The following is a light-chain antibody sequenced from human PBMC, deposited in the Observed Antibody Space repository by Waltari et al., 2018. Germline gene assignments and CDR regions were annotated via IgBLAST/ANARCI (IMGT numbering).Light chain of an antibody. CDR3: MQTLEAPLT. CDR1: QSLLHSNGNTY. CDR2: LSY. Sequence: DIMVTQSPLSLLVTPGEPASISCRSSQSLLHSNGNTYLEWYLQKPGQSPQLLIYLSYIRAPGVPDRFSGSGSGTDFTLKISRVEAEDVGVYYCMQTLEAPLTFGGGTKVEIK. V-gene: IGKV2-28*01. J-gene: IGKJ4*01.